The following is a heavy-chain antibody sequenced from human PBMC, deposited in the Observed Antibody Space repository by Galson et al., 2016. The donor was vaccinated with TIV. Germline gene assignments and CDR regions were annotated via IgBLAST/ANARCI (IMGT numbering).Heavy chain of an antibody. J-gene: IGHJ6*02. CDR2: IYSAGET. V-gene: IGHV3-66*02. Sequence: SLRLSCAASGITVAANYMSWVRQTPGGGLEWVATIYSAGETFYADSVKGRFTISRDASKNTLHLQMNSLGPDDTAVYYWARDRYLDASGHYYYYYGMDVWGQGTTVTVSS. CDR3: ARDRYLDASGHYYYYYGMDV. CDR1: GITVAANY. D-gene: IGHD2-15*01.